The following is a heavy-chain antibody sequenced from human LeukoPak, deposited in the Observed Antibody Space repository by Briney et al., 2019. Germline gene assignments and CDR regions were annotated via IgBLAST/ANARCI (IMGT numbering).Heavy chain of an antibody. J-gene: IGHJ3*02. CDR1: GYTFTGYY. D-gene: IGHD3-10*01. Sequence: ASVKVSCKASGYTFTGYYMHWVRQAPGQGLEWMGWINPNSGGTNYAQKFQGRVTMTRDTSISTAYMELSSLRSEDTAVYYCARVSRAGDAFDIWGQGTMVTVSS. CDR3: ARVSRAGDAFDI. CDR2: INPNSGGT. V-gene: IGHV1-2*02.